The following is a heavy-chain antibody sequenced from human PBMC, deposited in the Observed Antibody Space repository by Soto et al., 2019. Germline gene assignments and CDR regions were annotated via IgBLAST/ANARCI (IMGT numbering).Heavy chain of an antibody. J-gene: IGHJ4*02. V-gene: IGHV3-23*01. Sequence: EVQLLESGGGLVQPGGSLRLSCAASGLTFSSFAMSWVRQAPGKGLEWVSAIDTSGGGTYYADSVKGRFTISRANSKNTLYLQMNSLRAEDTAVYYAVKSSRTLGDSWGQGTLVTVSS. CDR2: IDTSGGGT. D-gene: IGHD6-13*01. CDR3: VKSSRTLGDS. CDR1: GLTFSSFA.